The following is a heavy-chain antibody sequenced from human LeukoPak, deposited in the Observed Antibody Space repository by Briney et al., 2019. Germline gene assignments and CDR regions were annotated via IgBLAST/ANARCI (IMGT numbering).Heavy chain of an antibody. CDR2: ISGSGGST. CDR3: AKDPGYYDSSGYGSWFDP. Sequence: PGGSLRLSCAASGFTFSSYAMSWVRQAPGKGLEWVSAISGSGGSTYYADSVKGRFTISRDNSKNTLYLQMNSLRAEDTAVYYCAKDPGYYDSSGYGSWFDPWGQGTLVTVSS. V-gene: IGHV3-23*01. CDR1: GFTFSSYA. D-gene: IGHD3-22*01. J-gene: IGHJ5*02.